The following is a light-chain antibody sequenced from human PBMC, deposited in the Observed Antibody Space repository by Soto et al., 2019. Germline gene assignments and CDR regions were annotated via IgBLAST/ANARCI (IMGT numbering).Light chain of an antibody. Sequence: DIQMTQSPSSLSASVGDRVTITCRASQGIRHYLAWYQQKPGKVPKLLIYEASNLQSGVPSRFRGGGSGTEFTLTISSLEPEDVATYYCQHFDSAPQTFGQGTKVDLK. V-gene: IGKV1-27*01. CDR3: QHFDSAPQT. CDR2: EAS. CDR1: QGIRHY. J-gene: IGKJ1*01.